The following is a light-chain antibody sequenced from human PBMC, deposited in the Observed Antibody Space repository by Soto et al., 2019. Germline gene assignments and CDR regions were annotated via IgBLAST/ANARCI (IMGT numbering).Light chain of an antibody. V-gene: IGKV3-20*01. CDR2: GAS. CDR3: QQYGGVPYT. J-gene: IGKJ2*01. CDR1: ESISRDY. Sequence: EIVLTQSPGTLSLSPGQRATLSCRASESISRDYLAWYQQRLGQAPRLLIYGASSGATGIPDRFSGSGSGTDFTLTISRLEPEDFEIYYCQQYGGVPYTFGQGTKVDIX.